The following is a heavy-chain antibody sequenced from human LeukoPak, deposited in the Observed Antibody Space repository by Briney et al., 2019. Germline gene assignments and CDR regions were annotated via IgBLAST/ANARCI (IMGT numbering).Heavy chain of an antibody. CDR3: ERVARVLYYYYYMDV. J-gene: IGHJ6*03. V-gene: IGHV1-18*01. Sequence: ASVKVSCKASGYTFTSYGISWVRQAPGQGLEWMGWISAYNGNTNYAQKLQGRVTMTTDTSTSTAYMELRSLRSDDTAVYYCERVARVLYYYYYMDVWGKGTTVTISS. CDR2: ISAYNGNT. CDR1: GYTFTSYG.